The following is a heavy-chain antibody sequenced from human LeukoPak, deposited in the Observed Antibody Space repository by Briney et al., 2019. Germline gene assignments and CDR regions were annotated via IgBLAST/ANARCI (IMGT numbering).Heavy chain of an antibody. CDR3: ARLRWGGLYYFDS. D-gene: IGHD3-16*01. J-gene: IGHJ4*02. CDR2: INSDGRIT. V-gene: IGHV3-74*01. Sequence: PGGSLRLSCAASGFTFSDYWMHWVRQAPGKGLVGVSRINSDGRITSYADSVKGRFTISRDNAKNTLYLQMNSLRAEDTAVYYCARLRWGGLYYFDSWDQGTLVTVSS. CDR1: GFTFSDYW.